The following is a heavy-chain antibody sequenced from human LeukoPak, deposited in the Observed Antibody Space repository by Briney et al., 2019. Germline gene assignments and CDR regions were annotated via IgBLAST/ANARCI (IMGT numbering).Heavy chain of an antibody. V-gene: IGHV3-33*01. D-gene: IGHD3-10*01. CDR3: ARDKLTGNAFDI. J-gene: IGHJ3*02. CDR2: IWYDGSNK. Sequence: GGSLRLSCAASGFTFSNYGMHWVRQAPGKGLEWVTIIWYDGSNKYYADSVKGRFTISRDNSKNTLFLQMNSLRAEDTAVYYCARDKLTGNAFDIWGQGTMVTVSS. CDR1: GFTFSNYG.